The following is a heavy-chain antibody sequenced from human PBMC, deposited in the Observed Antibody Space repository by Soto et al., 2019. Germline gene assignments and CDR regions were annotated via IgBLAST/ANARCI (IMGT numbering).Heavy chain of an antibody. D-gene: IGHD4-17*01. V-gene: IGHV3-23*01. CDR2: LSGDGRHK. CDR3: AKDRLKDFGDGPGDGGMDV. CDR1: GFTLRSYA. J-gene: IGHJ6*02. Sequence: EVQLLESGGGLVQPGGSLRLSCAASGFTLRSYAMSWVRQAPGKGLEWVSLLSGDGRHKIFADSVKGRFTVSRDDSKNTLYLQMNSLRAEDTALYYCAKDRLKDFGDGPGDGGMDVWGQGTTVTVSS.